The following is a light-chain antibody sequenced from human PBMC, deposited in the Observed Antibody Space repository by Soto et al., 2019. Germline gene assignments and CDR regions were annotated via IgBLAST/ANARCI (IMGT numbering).Light chain of an antibody. CDR1: QSLRSS. J-gene: IGKJ1*01. CDR2: GAS. CDR3: RQYKISSQT. Sequence: QSLRSSLAWYQQKPGQAPRLLIYGASTRATGIPARFSGSGSETEITLTIAGPQSLEIRSYDLRQYKISSQTFGQGTKVDIK. V-gene: IGKV3-15*01.